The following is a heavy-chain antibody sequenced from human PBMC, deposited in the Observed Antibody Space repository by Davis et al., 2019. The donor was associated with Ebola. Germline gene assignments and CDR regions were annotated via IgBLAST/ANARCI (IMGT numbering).Heavy chain of an antibody. V-gene: IGHV4-34*01. CDR1: GGSFSGYY. CDR3: ARARVVVVAARYIYYYYGMDV. CDR2: INHSGST. Sequence: SETLSLTFAVYGGSFSGYYWSWIRQPPGKGLEWSGEINHSGSTNYNPSLKSRVTISVDTSKNQFSLKLSSVTAADTAVYYCARARVVVVAARYIYYYYGMDVWGQGTTVTVSS. D-gene: IGHD2-15*01. J-gene: IGHJ6*02.